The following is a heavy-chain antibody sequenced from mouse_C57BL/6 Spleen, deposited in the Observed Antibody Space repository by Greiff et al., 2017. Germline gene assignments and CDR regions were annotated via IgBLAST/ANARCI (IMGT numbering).Heavy chain of an antibody. CDR3: ARSSYDYDSAWFAY. CDR1: GYTFTNYW. J-gene: IGHJ3*01. D-gene: IGHD2-4*01. CDR2: IYPGGGYT. Sequence: QVQLQQSGAELVRPGTSVKMSCKASGYTFTNYWIGWAKQRPGHGLEWIGDIYPGGGYTNYNEKFKGKATLTADKSSSTAYMQFSSLTSEDSAIYYCARSSYDYDSAWFAYWGQGTLVTVSA. V-gene: IGHV1-63*01.